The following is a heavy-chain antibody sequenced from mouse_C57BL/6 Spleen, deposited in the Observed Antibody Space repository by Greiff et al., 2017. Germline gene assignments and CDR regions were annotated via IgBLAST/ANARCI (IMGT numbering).Heavy chain of an antibody. V-gene: IGHV1-39*01. CDR1: GYSFTDYY. D-gene: IGHD1-3*01. CDR2: INPNYGTT. CDR3: ARHNYERYAMDY. Sequence: EVKLQESGPELVKPGASVKISCKASGYSFTDYYMNWVKQSNGKSLEWIGVINPNYGTTSYNQKFKGKATLTVDQSSSTAYMQLNSLTSEDSAVYYCARHNYERYAMDYWGQGTSVTVSS. J-gene: IGHJ4*01.